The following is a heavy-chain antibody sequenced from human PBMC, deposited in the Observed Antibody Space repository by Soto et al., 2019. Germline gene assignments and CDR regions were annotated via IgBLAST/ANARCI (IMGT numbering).Heavy chain of an antibody. J-gene: IGHJ3*01. V-gene: IGHV3-21*06. Sequence: GGSLRLSCKGSGFNVRNFNMIWVRQAPGKGLEWVSSVSGSSSYIYYADSVKGRFTVSRDNANNLVFLQMNGLSPEDTAMYYCARDLRGYYGPWGQGTMVTVSS. CDR2: VSGSSSYI. CDR1: GFNVRNFN. D-gene: IGHD1-26*01. CDR3: ARDLRGYYGP.